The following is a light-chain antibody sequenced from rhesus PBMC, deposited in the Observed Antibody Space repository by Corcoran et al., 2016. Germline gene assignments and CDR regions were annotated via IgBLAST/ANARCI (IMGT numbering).Light chain of an antibody. V-gene: IGKV1-36*02. CDR1: QGISDY. Sequence: DIQMTQSPSSLSASVGDRVTITCRASQGISDYLNWYQQKPGEPPKLLIYAASRLESGVPSSFSGSGSGTDFSLTISSLQPEDFATYYCLQGYSIPITFGPGTKLDIK. CDR2: AAS. J-gene: IGKJ3*01. CDR3: LQGYSIPIT.